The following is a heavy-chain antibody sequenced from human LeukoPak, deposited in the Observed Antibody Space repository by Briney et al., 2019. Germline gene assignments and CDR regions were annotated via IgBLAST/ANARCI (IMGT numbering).Heavy chain of an antibody. V-gene: IGHV5-51*01. D-gene: IGHD2-2*01. J-gene: IGHJ4*02. CDR1: GYSFTTYW. Sequence: GESLKISCKGSGYSFTTYWIAWVRQMPGKGLEWMGIIYPTDSDTRYSPSFQGRVTISADKSISTAYLQWSSLKASDTAMYYCARHARYCGTTSCYFKYWGQGTLVTVSS. CDR3: ARHARYCGTTSCYFKY. CDR2: IYPTDSDT.